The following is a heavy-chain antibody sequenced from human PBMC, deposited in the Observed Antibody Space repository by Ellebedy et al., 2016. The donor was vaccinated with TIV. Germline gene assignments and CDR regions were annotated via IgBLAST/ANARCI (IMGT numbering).Heavy chain of an antibody. CDR2: IYYSGRT. J-gene: IGHJ5*02. V-gene: IGHV4-39*01. Sequence: SETLSLTCTVSGGSISRSSYYWGWIRQPPEKGLEWIGSIYYSGRTYYNPSLKSRVSISVDTSKNQFSLRLTSVTAADTAVYYCARWFGELLYVRWFDPWGQGTLVTVSS. D-gene: IGHD3-10*01. CDR1: GGSISRSSYY. CDR3: ARWFGELLYVRWFDP.